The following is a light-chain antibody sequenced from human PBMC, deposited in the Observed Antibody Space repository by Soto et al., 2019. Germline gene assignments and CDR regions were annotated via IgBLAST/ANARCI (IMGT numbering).Light chain of an antibody. CDR3: TSYSSTSFYV. J-gene: IGLJ1*01. Sequence: QSALTQPASVSGSPGQSITISCIGSSSDIAGFNYISWFQHHPGKAPKLLIYQVTARPSGVSNRFSGSKFGNTASLTISGLQPDDEADYYCTSYSSTSFYVFGPGTKLTV. CDR1: SSDIAGFNY. V-gene: IGLV2-14*01. CDR2: QVT.